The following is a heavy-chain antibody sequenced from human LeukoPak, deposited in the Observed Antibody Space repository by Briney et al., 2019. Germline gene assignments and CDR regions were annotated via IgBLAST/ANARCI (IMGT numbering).Heavy chain of an antibody. J-gene: IGHJ4*02. CDR2: ISGSGGST. V-gene: IGHV3-23*01. D-gene: IGHD3-16*02. CDR1: GFTFSSYA. Sequence: GGSLRLSCAASGFTFSSYAMSWVRQAPGKGLEWGSAISGSGGSTYYADSVKSRFTISRDNSKNTLYLQMNSLRAEDTAVYYCAKGRGGSYRYLRANFDYWGQGTLVTVSS. CDR3: AKGRGGSYRYLRANFDY.